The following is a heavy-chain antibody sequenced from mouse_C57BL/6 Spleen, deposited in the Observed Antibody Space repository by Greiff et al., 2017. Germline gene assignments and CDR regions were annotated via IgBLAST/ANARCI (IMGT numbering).Heavy chain of an antibody. Sequence: EVQLLESVGGLVKPGGSLKLSCAASGFTFSDSGMHWVRQAPEQGLEWVAYISSGSSTIYYAHTVKGRFTITRDTAKNTLFLQMTSLRSEDTAMYYCARGRAMDYWGQGTSVTVSS. J-gene: IGHJ4*01. V-gene: IGHV5-17*01. CDR1: GFTFSDSG. CDR3: ARGRAMDY. CDR2: ISSGSSTI.